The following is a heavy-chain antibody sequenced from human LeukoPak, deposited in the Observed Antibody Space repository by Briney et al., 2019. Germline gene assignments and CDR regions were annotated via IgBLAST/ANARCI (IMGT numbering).Heavy chain of an antibody. J-gene: IGHJ4*02. Sequence: EASVKVSCKASGGTFSSYAISWVRQAPGQGLEWMGIINPSGGSTSYAQKFQGRVTMTRDTSTRTVYMELSSLRSEDTAVYYCARDAGYYVSGSSLDYWGQGTLVTVSS. CDR3: ARDAGYYVSGSSLDY. D-gene: IGHD3-10*01. CDR1: GGTFSSYA. CDR2: INPSGGST. V-gene: IGHV1-46*01.